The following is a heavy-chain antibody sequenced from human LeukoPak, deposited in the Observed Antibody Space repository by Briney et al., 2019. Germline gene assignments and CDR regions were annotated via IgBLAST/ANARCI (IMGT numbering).Heavy chain of an antibody. J-gene: IGHJ4*02. CDR3: ARARGGSGSYGHFDS. CDR1: GDSISGYY. Sequence: SETLSLTWTVSGDSISGYYWTWIRQPAGKGLEWIGRIYTSGSTNYNPSLKSRVTMSVDTSKNQFSLKMSSLTAADTAMYYCARARGGSGSYGHFDSWGQGTLVTVSS. CDR2: IYTSGST. V-gene: IGHV4-4*07. D-gene: IGHD1-26*01.